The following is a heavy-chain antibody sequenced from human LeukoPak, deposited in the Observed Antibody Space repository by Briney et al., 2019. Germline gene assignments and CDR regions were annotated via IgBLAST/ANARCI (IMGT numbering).Heavy chain of an antibody. CDR3: ARQVPLLRYLDWTQAFDY. Sequence: PGGSLRLSCAASGFTFSSYSMNWVRQAPGKGLERVSYISSSSSTIYYADSVKGRFTISRDNAKNSLYLQMNSLRAEDTAVYYCARQVPLLRYLDWTQAFDYWGQGTLVTVSS. CDR2: ISSSSSTI. CDR1: GFTFSSYS. V-gene: IGHV3-48*01. D-gene: IGHD3-9*01. J-gene: IGHJ4*02.